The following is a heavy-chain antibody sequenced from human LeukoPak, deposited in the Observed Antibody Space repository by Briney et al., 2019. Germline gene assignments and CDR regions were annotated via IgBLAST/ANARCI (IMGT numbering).Heavy chain of an antibody. CDR1: GFTFSSYE. Sequence: GGSLRLFCAASGFTFSSYEMNWVRQAPGKGLEWVSYISSSGSTIYYADSVKGRFTISRDNAKNSLYLQMNSLRAEDTAVYYCARPLTIAAAGNYYYYYGMDVWGKGTTVTVSS. D-gene: IGHD6-13*01. J-gene: IGHJ6*04. CDR2: ISSSGSTI. CDR3: ARPLTIAAAGNYYYYYGMDV. V-gene: IGHV3-48*03.